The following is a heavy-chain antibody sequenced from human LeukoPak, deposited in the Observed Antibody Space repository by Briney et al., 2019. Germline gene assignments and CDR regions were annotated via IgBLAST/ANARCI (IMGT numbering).Heavy chain of an antibody. Sequence: GASVKVSCKASGYTFTGYYMHWVRQAPGQGLEWMGWINPNSGGTNYAQKFQGRVTMTRDTSISTAYMELSRLRSDDTAVYYCARDRGTVAAQQRRYNWFDPWGQGTLVTVSS. D-gene: IGHD2-15*01. J-gene: IGHJ5*02. CDR2: INPNSGGT. CDR1: GYTFTGYY. V-gene: IGHV1-2*02. CDR3: ARDRGTVAAQQRRYNWFDP.